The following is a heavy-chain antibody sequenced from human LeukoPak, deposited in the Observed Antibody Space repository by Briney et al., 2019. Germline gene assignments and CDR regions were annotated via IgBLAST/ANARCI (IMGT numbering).Heavy chain of an antibody. D-gene: IGHD6-19*01. J-gene: IGHJ1*01. V-gene: IGHV3-64D*06. CDR2: ISSNGGST. CDR3: MKAASSLQWLLF. CDR1: GFTSSCSA. Sequence: GGSLRHSCLRPGFTSSCSAMHCVRQAPGKGLEYVSAISSNGGSTYYADSVKGRFTISRDNSKNTLYLQMSSLRDEDSPVYYSMKAASSLQWLLFGGEGTRVTVSS.